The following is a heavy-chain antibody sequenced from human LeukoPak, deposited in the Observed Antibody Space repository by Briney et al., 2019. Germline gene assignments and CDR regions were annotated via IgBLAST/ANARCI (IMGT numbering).Heavy chain of an antibody. D-gene: IGHD6-13*01. CDR1: GGSISSYY. CDR3: ARDLYSSSWYDY. CDR2: IYYSGST. Sequence: XSLTCTVSGGSISSYYWSWIRQPPGKGLEWIGYIYYSGSTNYNPSLRRRVTISVHTSNNQFSLKLTSVTAADTAVYYCARDLYSSSWYDYCGQGTLVTVSS. J-gene: IGHJ4*02. V-gene: IGHV4-59*01.